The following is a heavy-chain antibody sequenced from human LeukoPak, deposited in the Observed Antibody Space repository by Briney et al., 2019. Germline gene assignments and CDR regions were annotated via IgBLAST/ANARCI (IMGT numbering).Heavy chain of an antibody. V-gene: IGHV4-61*05. CDR1: GGSISSSSYY. CDR2: IYYSGST. D-gene: IGHD6-19*01. CDR3: ARIDRAVAGTIDY. J-gene: IGHJ4*02. Sequence: SETLSLTCTVPGGSISSSSYYWGWIRQPPGKGLEWIGYIYYSGSTNYNPSLKSRVTMSVDTSKNQFSLKLSSVTAADTAVYYCARIDRAVAGTIDYWGQGTLVTVSS.